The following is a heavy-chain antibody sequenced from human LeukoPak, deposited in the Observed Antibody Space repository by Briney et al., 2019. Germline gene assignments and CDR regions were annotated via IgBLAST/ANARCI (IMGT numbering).Heavy chain of an antibody. CDR3: ARVYYDYVWGSLGLDY. D-gene: IGHD3-16*01. Sequence: PGGSLRLSCAASGFTFSSYEMNWVRQAPGKGLEWVSYISSSGSTIYYADSVKGRFTISRDNAKNSLCLQMNSLRAEDTAVYYCARVYYDYVWGSLGLDYWGQGTLVTVSS. CDR1: GFTFSSYE. V-gene: IGHV3-48*03. J-gene: IGHJ4*02. CDR2: ISSSGSTI.